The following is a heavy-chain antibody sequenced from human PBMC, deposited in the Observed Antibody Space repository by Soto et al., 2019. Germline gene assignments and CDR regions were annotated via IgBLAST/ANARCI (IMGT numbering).Heavy chain of an antibody. Sequence: EVQLLESGGGLVQPGGSLRLSCAASGFTFSSYAMSWVRQAAGKGLEWVSTIGSGGSTNYAVSVKGRFTISRDNSKNTLYLQMNSLRAEDTAVYYCAKQGIGQQLAPGCDWGQGTLVTVSS. CDR1: GFTFSSYA. CDR3: AKQGIGQQLAPGCD. CDR2: IGSGGST. J-gene: IGHJ4*02. V-gene: IGHV3-23*01. D-gene: IGHD6-13*01.